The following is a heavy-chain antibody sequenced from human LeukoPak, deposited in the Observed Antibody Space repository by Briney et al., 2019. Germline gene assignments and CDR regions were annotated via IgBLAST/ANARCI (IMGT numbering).Heavy chain of an antibody. CDR3: AKGVLVGATTYFQH. D-gene: IGHD1-26*01. V-gene: IGHV3-30*18. CDR2: ISYDGSNK. CDR1: GFTFSSYG. J-gene: IGHJ1*01. Sequence: GRPLRLSCAASGFTFSSYGMHWVRQAPGKGLEWVAVISYDGSNKYYADSVKGRFTISRDNSKNTLYLQMNSLRAEDTAVYYCAKGVLVGATTYFQHWGQGTLVTVSS.